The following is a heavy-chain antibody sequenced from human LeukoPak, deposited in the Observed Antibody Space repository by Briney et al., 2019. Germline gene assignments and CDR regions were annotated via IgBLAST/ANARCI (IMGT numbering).Heavy chain of an antibody. D-gene: IGHD2-2*02. CDR2: ISAYNGNT. V-gene: IGHV1-18*01. J-gene: IGHJ4*02. CDR3: AISRAYQLLYDFDY. CDR1: GYTFTSYG. Sequence: GASVKVSCKASGYTFTSYGISWVRQAPGQGLEWMGWISAYNGNTNYAQKLQGRVTMTTDTSTSTAYMELRSLRSDDTAVYYCAISRAYQLLYDFDYWGQGTLVTVSS.